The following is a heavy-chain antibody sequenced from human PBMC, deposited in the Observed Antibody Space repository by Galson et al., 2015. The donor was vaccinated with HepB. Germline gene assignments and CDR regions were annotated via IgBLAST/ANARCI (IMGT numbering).Heavy chain of an antibody. CDR2: IIPIFGTA. CDR3: ARERGDCSGGSCYYYYGMDV. V-gene: IGHV1-69*13. D-gene: IGHD2-15*01. CDR1: GGTFSSYA. Sequence: SVTVSCKASGGTFSSYAISWVRQAPGQGLEWMGGIIPIFGTANYAQKFQGRVTITADESTSTAYMELSSLRSEDTAVYYCARERGDCSGGSCYYYYGMDVWGQGTTVTVSS. J-gene: IGHJ6*02.